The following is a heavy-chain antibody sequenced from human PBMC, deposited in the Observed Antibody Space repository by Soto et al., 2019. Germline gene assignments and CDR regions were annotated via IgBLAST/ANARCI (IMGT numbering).Heavy chain of an antibody. D-gene: IGHD3-10*01. CDR1: GYTFTNYY. CDR3: ARDFSGPIDY. Sequence: ASVKVSCKASGYTFTNYYMHWVRQAPGQGLEWMGIIYPSGGSTRDAQKFQGRVTMTRDTSTSTVYMELSSLRSEDTAVYYCARDFSGPIDYWGRGPLVTVYS. CDR2: IYPSGGST. J-gene: IGHJ4*02. V-gene: IGHV1-46*01.